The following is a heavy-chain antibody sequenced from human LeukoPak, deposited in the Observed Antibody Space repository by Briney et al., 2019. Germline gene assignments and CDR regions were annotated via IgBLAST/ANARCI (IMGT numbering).Heavy chain of an antibody. CDR1: GGPFSGYY. Sequence: AGTLSLTCAVYGGPFSGYYWSWIRQSPGKGLEWVGEINHSGNTNYNPSFKTRVSLSVDRSKNQFSLKLSSVTAADTAVYYCARQSGSSTWSSDYWGQGTLVTVSS. V-gene: IGHV4-34*01. J-gene: IGHJ4*02. D-gene: IGHD6-13*01. CDR3: ARQSGSSTWSSDY. CDR2: INHSGNT.